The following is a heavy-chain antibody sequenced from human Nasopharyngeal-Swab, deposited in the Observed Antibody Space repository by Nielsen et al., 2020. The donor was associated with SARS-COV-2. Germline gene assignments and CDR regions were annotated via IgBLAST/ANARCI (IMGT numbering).Heavy chain of an antibody. D-gene: IGHD4-17*01. CDR1: GGSISSSNW. CDR3: ARGGWGDYPDY. CDR2: IYHSGST. Sequence: SETLSLTCAVSGGSISSSNWWSWVRQPPGKGLEWIGEIYHSGSTNYKPSLKSRVTISVDTSKNQFSLKLSSVTAADTAVYYCARGGWGDYPDYWGQGTLVTVSS. V-gene: IGHV4-4*02. J-gene: IGHJ4*02.